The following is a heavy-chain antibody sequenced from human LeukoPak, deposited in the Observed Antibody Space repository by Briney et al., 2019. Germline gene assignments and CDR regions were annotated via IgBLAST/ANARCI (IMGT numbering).Heavy chain of an antibody. Sequence: AGGSLRLSCAASGFTFSSYWMHWVRQGPGKELVWVSRIDTDGSSTSYADSVKGRFTISRDNAKNTLYLQMNSLRAEDTAVYYCARRFGVPAAMGYWGQGTLVTVSS. J-gene: IGHJ4*02. CDR2: IDTDGSST. CDR1: GFTFSSYW. CDR3: ARRFGVPAAMGY. V-gene: IGHV3-74*01. D-gene: IGHD2-2*01.